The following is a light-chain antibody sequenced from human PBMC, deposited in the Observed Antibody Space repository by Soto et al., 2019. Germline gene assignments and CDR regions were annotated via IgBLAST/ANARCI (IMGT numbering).Light chain of an antibody. V-gene: IGKV3-15*01. CDR2: GAS. CDR1: QSVSSN. Sequence: EIVMTQSPATLSVSPGERATLSCRASQSVSSNLAWYQQKPGQAPRLLIYGASTRATGIPARFRGSGAGTEFTLTISSLQSEDFAVYYRQQYHNWPPWTFGEGTKVEIK. J-gene: IGKJ1*01. CDR3: QQYHNWPPWT.